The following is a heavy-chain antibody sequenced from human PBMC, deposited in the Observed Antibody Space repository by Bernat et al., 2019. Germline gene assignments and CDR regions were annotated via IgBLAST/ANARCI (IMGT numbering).Heavy chain of an antibody. CDR2: ISRTSNYI. CDR1: GFTFSSYG. J-gene: IGHJ6*03. CDR3: AREGATEVYYYMDV. V-gene: IGHV3-21*01. Sequence: EVQLVESGGGLVKPGGSLRLSCAASGFTFSSYGVNWVRQAPGKGLEWVSYISRTSNYIYYADSVKGRFTISRDNAKNLLYLQMNSLRAEDTAVYYCAREGATEVYYYMDVWGKGTTVTVSS.